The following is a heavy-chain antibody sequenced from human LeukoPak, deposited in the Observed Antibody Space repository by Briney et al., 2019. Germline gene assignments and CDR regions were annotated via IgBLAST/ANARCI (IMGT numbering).Heavy chain of an antibody. CDR1: GSTFSSYS. D-gene: IGHD2-21*02. V-gene: IGHV3-21*04. CDR3: AKDLAETAPFDY. Sequence: GGSLRLSCAASGSTFSSYSMNWVRQAPGKGLEWVSSISSSSSYIYYADSVKGRFTISRDNSKNTLYLQMNSLRAEDTAVYYCAKDLAETAPFDYWGQGTLVTVSS. CDR2: ISSSSSYI. J-gene: IGHJ4*02.